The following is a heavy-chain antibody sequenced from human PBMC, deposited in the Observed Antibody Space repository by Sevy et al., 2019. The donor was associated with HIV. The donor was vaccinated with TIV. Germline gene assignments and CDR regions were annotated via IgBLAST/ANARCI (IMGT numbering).Heavy chain of an antibody. CDR1: GFTFSNYA. V-gene: IGHV3-23*01. CDR3: AKEWTQLSDWYGELDY. D-gene: IGHD6-19*01. CDR2: IRISGGKT. J-gene: IGHJ4*02. Sequence: GGSLRLSCAASGFTFSNYAMSWVRQAPGKGLEWVSSIRISGGKTYYADSVKGRFTISRDNSKITLYLQMNSLRAEDTAVYYCAKEWTQLSDWYGELDYWGQGSLVTVSS.